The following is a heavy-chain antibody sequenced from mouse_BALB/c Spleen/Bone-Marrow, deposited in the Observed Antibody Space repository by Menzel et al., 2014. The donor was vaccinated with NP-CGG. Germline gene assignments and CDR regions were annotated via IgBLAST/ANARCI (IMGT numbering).Heavy chain of an antibody. CDR3: VRHMDY. Sequence: EVKVVESGGGLVQPKGSLKLSCAASGFTFNTYAMNWVRQAPGKGLEWIARIRSKSNNYATYYADSVKDRFTISRDDSQSMLYLQMNNLKTEDTAMYYCVRHMDYWGQGTSVTVSS. J-gene: IGHJ4*01. CDR1: GFTFNTYA. CDR2: IRSKSNNYAT. V-gene: IGHV10-1*02.